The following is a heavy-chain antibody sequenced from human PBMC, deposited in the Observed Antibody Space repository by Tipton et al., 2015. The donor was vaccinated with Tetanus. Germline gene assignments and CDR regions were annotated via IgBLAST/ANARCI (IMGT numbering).Heavy chain of an antibody. CDR3: ARHLPNWKDDH. Sequence: QLVQSGAEVKKPGEPVRISCKGSGYRFTTYWITWVRQMPGQGLEWMGTIDPGGSYVNYSPSFQGLVTISTDQSISTAYHQWSGLKASDTAMYFCARHLPNWKDDHWGQGTLVTVSS. CDR2: IDPGGSYV. D-gene: IGHD1-20*01. CDR1: GYRFTTYW. V-gene: IGHV5-10-1*01. J-gene: IGHJ5*02.